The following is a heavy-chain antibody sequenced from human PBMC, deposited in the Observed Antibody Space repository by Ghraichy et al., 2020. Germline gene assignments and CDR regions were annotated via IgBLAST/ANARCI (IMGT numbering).Heavy chain of an antibody. V-gene: IGHV3-30*02. J-gene: IGHJ1*01. CDR1: GFTFFSYG. CDR2: IEYHGNTI. CDR3: VAHCTDISCSDF. D-gene: IGHD3-9*01. Sequence: GGSLRLSCATSGFTFFSYGMHWIRQAPGKGLEWVAFIEYHGNTIHSADSAKGRFTISRDNSRNMLFLQMNSLKTEDSAVYYCVAHCTDISCSDFWGQGTLVTVSP.